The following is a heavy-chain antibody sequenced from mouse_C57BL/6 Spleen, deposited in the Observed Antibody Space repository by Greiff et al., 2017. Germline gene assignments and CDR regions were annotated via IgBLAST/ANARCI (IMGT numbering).Heavy chain of an antibody. CDR1: GFAFSSYW. V-gene: IGHV1-80*01. J-gene: IGHJ2*01. Sequence: QVQLQQSGAELVKPGASVKISCKASGFAFSSYWMNWVKQRPGKGLEWIGQIYPGDGDTNYNGKFKGKATLTTDKSASTAYMQLSSLTSEASEVYFCARYFLDGPFDYWGQGTTLTVSS. CDR3: ARYFLDGPFDY. CDR2: IYPGDGDT. D-gene: IGHD2-3*01.